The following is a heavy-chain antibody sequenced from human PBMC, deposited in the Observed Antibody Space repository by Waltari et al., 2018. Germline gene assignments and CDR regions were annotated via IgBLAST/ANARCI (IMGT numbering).Heavy chain of an antibody. D-gene: IGHD2-2*02. Sequence: LERMGGIIPIFGTANYAQKFQGRVTITADESTSTAYMELSSLRSEDTAVYYCARGMGYCSSTSCYKSYYYYGMDVWGQGTTVTVSS. CDR3: ARGMGYCSSTSCYKSYYYYGMDV. CDR2: IIPIFGTA. J-gene: IGHJ6*02. V-gene: IGHV1-69*01.